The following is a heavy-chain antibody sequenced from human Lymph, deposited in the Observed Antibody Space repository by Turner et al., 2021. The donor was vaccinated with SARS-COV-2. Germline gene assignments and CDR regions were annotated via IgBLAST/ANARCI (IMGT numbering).Heavy chain of an antibody. CDR2: IYSGGTT. Sequence: EVQLVETGGGLIQPGGSLSPSCAASGIIVSRNYMNWVRQAPGKVLEWVSVIYSGGTTYYADSVKGRFTISRDNSKNTLYLQMNSLRVEDTAVYYCARDLGTYGMDVWGQGTTVTVSS. CDR3: ARDLGTYGMDV. D-gene: IGHD6-13*01. V-gene: IGHV3-53*02. CDR1: GIIVSRNY. J-gene: IGHJ6*02.